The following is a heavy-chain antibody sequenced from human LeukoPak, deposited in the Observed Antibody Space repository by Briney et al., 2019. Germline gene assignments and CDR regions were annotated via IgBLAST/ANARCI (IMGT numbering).Heavy chain of an antibody. CDR1: GGTFSSYA. J-gene: IGHJ4*02. V-gene: IGHV1-69*05. CDR3: ATTGRVTMVRGVIPNVDY. Sequence: SVKVSCKASGGTFSSYAISWVRQAPGQGLEWLARIIPIFSKANYAQKFKGRVTITTDESTSTAYMELSSLRSEDTAVYYCATTGRVTMVRGVIPNVDYWGQGTLVTVSS. CDR2: IIPIFSKA. D-gene: IGHD3-10*01.